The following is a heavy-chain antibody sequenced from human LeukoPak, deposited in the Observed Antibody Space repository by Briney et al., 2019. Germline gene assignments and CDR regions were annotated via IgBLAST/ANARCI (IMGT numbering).Heavy chain of an antibody. D-gene: IGHD6-19*01. J-gene: IGHJ1*01. V-gene: IGHV3-9*01. CDR2: ISWNSGSI. CDR1: GFTFDDYA. CDR3: ARAYKDRSLAGKKEFFQH. Sequence: PGRSPRLSCAASGFTFDDYAMHWVRQAPGKGLEWVSSISWNSGSIGYADSVKGRFTISRDNANNFLYLQMNSLRAEDTALYYCARAYKDRSLAGKKEFFQHWGQGTLVTVSS.